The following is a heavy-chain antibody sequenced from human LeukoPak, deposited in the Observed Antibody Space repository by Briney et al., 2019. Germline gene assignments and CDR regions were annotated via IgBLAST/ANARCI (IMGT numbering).Heavy chain of an antibody. V-gene: IGHV1-18*01. CDR2: ISAYNGNT. Sequence: ASVKLSCKASGYTFTSYGISWVRQAPGQGLEWMGWISAYNGNTNYAQKLQGRVTMTTDTSTSTAYMELRSLRSDDTAVYYCARDVQVGASGLYYYYYMDVWGKGTTVTVSS. CDR3: ARDVQVGASGLYYYYYMDV. D-gene: IGHD1-26*01. CDR1: GYTFTSYG. J-gene: IGHJ6*03.